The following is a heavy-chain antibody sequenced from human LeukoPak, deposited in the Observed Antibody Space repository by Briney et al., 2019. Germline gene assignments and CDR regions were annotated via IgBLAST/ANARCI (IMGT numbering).Heavy chain of an antibody. Sequence: ASVKVSCKASGYTFTSYGISWVRQAPGQGLEWMGWISAYNGNTNYAQKLQGRVTMTTDTSTSTAYMELRSLRSDDTAVYYCARADDSSSDNWFDPWGQGTLVTVSS. D-gene: IGHD6-6*01. CDR1: GYTFTSYG. CDR3: ARADDSSSDNWFDP. V-gene: IGHV1-18*01. J-gene: IGHJ5*02. CDR2: ISAYNGNT.